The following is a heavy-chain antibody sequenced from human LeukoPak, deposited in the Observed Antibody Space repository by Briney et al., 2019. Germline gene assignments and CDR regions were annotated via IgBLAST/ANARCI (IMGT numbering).Heavy chain of an antibody. CDR3: ARGEGTYYDSTVGDY. Sequence: GGSLRLSCAASGFTFSSYAMHWVRQAPGKGLEWVAVISYDGSNKYYADSVKGRFTISRDNSKNTLYLRMNSLRAEDTAVYYCARGEGTYYDSTVGDYWGQGTLVTVSS. CDR2: ISYDGSNK. CDR1: GFTFSSYA. D-gene: IGHD3-22*01. J-gene: IGHJ4*02. V-gene: IGHV3-30*01.